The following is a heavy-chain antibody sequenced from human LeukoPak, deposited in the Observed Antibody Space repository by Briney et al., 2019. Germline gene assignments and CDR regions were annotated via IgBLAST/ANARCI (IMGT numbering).Heavy chain of an antibody. Sequence: ASVKVSCKASGCTFTGYYMHWVRQAPGQGLEWMGWINPNSGGTNYAQKFQGRVTMTRDTSISTAYMELSRLRSDDTAVYYCARPGIAVAGTEDWGQGTLVTVSS. J-gene: IGHJ4*02. CDR3: ARPGIAVAGTED. CDR1: GCTFTGYY. D-gene: IGHD6-19*01. CDR2: INPNSGGT. V-gene: IGHV1-2*02.